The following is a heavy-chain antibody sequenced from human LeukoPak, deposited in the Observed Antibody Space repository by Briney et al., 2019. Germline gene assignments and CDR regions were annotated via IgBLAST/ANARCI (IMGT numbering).Heavy chain of an antibody. CDR2: IYYSGTT. CDR3: ARHDKDSRNFDY. V-gene: IGHV4-59*08. D-gene: IGHD4-11*01. J-gene: IGHJ4*02. CDR1: GASISSYY. Sequence: PSETLSLTCTVSGASISSYYWSWIRQSPRKGLEWIGDIYYSGTTPSNPSLRSRVTISVDTSKNHFSLNLSSVTAADTPLYYSARHDKDSRNFDYWGQGALVTVSS.